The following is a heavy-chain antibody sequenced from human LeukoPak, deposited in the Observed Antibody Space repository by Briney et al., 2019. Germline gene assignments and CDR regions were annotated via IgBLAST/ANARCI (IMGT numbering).Heavy chain of an antibody. J-gene: IGHJ4*02. Sequence: ASVKVSCKASGYTFTSYDINWVRQATGQGLEWMGWMNPNSGNTGYAQKFQGRVTMTTDTSTSTAYMELRSLRSDDTAVYYCARVFSTGSFDYWGQGTLVTVSS. CDR2: MNPNSGNT. CDR1: GYTFTSYD. CDR3: ARVFSTGSFDY. V-gene: IGHV1-8*02. D-gene: IGHD1-1*01.